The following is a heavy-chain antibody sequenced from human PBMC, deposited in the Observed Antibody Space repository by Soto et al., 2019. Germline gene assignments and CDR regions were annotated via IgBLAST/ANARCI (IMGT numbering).Heavy chain of an antibody. CDR3: ARDAPPPELRFLEWHNYDENGMDV. CDR2: IRCYNGKT. J-gene: IGHJ6*02. D-gene: IGHD3-3*01. Sequence: QVQVVQSGDEVKETGASVRVSCKTSGYSFTAYGISWVRQAPGQGLEWMGWIRCYNGKTKYAQKVQGRVTMTTDTSTSTAYMEVRSLRSAEPSIYYCARDAPPPELRFLEWHNYDENGMDVRGQGTTVTVSS. CDR1: GYSFTAYG. V-gene: IGHV1-18*01.